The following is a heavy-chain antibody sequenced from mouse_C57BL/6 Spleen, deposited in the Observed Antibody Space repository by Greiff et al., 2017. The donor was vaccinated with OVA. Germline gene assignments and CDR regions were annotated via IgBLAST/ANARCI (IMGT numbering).Heavy chain of an antibody. CDR3: ARSRDYDYGWGFAY. CDR1: GYTFTSYW. Sequence: VQLQQPGAELVKPGASVKLSCKASGYTFTSYWMHWVKQRPGQGLEWIGMIHPNSGSTNYNEKFKSKATLTVDKSSSTAYMQLSSLTSEDSAVYYCARSRDYDYGWGFAYWGQGTLVTVSA. V-gene: IGHV1-64*01. J-gene: IGHJ3*01. CDR2: IHPNSGST. D-gene: IGHD2-4*01.